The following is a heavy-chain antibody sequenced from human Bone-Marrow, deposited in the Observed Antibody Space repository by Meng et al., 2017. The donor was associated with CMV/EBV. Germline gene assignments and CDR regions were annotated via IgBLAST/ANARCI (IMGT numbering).Heavy chain of an antibody. J-gene: IGHJ5*02. CDR2: INYSENT. Sequence: SETLSLTCAVYGGSFSGYFWSWIRQPPGKRLEWIGEINYSENTNYNASLKSRVTMSVDTSKKHFSLRLSSVTAADTAVYYCARVARGGRGVPFDPWGQGALVTVSS. CDR3: ARVARGGRGVPFDP. D-gene: IGHD3-16*01. CDR1: GGSFSGYF. V-gene: IGHV4-34*01.